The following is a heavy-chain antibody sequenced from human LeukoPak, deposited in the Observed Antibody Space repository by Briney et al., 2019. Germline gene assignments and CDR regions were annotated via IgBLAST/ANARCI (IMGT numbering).Heavy chain of an antibody. CDR2: ISFSSDRI. D-gene: IGHD6-13*01. Sequence: GGSLRLSCAASGFTFSRNNMNWVRQAPGKGLEWISYISFSSDRIYYADSVKGRFTISRDNAKNSLYLQMNSLRADDTAVYYCARVPVASDGTCVDSWGQGTLVIVSS. V-gene: IGHV3-48*04. J-gene: IGHJ4*02. CDR3: ARVPVASDGTCVDS. CDR1: GFTFSRNN.